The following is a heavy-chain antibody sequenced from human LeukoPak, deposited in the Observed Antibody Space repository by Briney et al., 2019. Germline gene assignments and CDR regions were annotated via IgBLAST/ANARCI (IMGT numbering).Heavy chain of an antibody. CDR2: TYYRSKWYN. D-gene: IGHD6-19*01. CDR1: GDSVSSNSGA. J-gene: IGHJ4*02. CDR3: ASRSAVAGEFDY. Sequence: QSLSLTCAISGDSVSSNSGAWNWIRQSPSRGLEWLGRTYYRSKWYNDYAVSVKSRITINPDTSKNQFSLQLNSVTPEDTAVYYCASRSAVAGEFDYWGQGTVVTVSS. V-gene: IGHV6-1*01.